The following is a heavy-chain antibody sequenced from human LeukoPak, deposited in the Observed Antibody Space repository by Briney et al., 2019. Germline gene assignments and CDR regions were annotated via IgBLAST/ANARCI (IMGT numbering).Heavy chain of an antibody. Sequence: GGSLRLSCVASGFSVSSNYMIWVRQAPGKGLEWVSVIYSGGSKYYADSVKGRFTISRDNSKNTLYLQMNSLRDEDTAVYYCARDAEYCSSTSCHSRRAFDIWGQGTMVTVSS. CDR2: IYSGGSK. CDR1: GFSVSSNY. D-gene: IGHD2-2*01. V-gene: IGHV3-53*01. CDR3: ARDAEYCSSTSCHSRRAFDI. J-gene: IGHJ3*02.